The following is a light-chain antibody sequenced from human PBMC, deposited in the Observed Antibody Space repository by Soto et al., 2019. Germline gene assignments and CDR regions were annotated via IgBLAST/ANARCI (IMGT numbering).Light chain of an antibody. CDR1: TSNILRNY. CDR3: ATWDDSLNGFYV. Sequence: SVLTQPPSASGNPGQRLTISCSGSTSNILRNYVYWYRQLPGTAPRLLISMNDQRPSGVPDRFSGSKSGTSASLAISGLRSDDEADYFCATWDDSLNGFYVFGTGTKVTVL. V-gene: IGLV1-47*01. J-gene: IGLJ1*01. CDR2: MND.